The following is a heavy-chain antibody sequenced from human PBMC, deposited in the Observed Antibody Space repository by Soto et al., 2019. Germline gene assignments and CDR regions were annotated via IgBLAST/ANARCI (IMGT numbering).Heavy chain of an antibody. D-gene: IGHD1-26*01. CDR1: GYNFASHW. CDR2: ILPGDSYT. CDR3: ATLAGTGSYRDLYFDN. J-gene: IGHJ4*02. V-gene: IGHV5-51*01. Sequence: GESLKISCKGSGYNFASHWIGWVRQMPGKGLEWMGIILPGDSYTTYSPSFQGQVTVSADQSISTVYLQWSSLKASDTAMYYCATLAGTGSYRDLYFDNWGQGTPVTAPQ.